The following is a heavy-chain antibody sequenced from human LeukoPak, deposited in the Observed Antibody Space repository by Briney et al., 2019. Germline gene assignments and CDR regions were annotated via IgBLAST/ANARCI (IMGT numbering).Heavy chain of an antibody. V-gene: IGHV3-7*01. CDR3: AAWFGESVP. J-gene: IGHJ5*02. D-gene: IGHD3-10*01. CDR2: MNEDGSGR. CDR1: GFTFTSAW. Sequence: GGSLRPSCAASGFTFTSAWMSWLRQPPEKGLEWVAHMNEDGSGRFYVDSAKGRFTISRDDTQNSVYLQMNSLRVEDTAVYYCAAWFGESVPWGQGTLVTVSS.